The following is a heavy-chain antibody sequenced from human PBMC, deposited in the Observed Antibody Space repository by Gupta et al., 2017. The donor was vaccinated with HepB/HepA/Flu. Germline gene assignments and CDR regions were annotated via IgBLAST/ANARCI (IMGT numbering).Heavy chain of an antibody. V-gene: IGHV1-69*04. J-gene: IGHJ4*02. CDR1: GGTFSSYA. CDR2: IIPILGIA. D-gene: IGHD3-16*01. CDR3: AKLSSGEYA. Sequence: QVQLVQSGAEVKKPGSSVKVSCKASGGTFSSYAISWVRQAPGQGLEWMGRIIPILGIANYAQKFQGRVTITADKSTSTEYMELSSLRSEDTAVDDCAKLSSGEYAGGQGTLVTVSS.